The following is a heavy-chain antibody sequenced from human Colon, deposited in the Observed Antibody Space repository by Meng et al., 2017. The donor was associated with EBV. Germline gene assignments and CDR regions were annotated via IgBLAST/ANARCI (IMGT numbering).Heavy chain of an antibody. J-gene: IGHJ4*02. CDR3: ARRRGGSGRDC. Sequence: HLQLQESGPGLVKPTAPLPLTCTVSGCSISSNCYYWDWVRQPPGKGLEWIGAIYLSGSTSYNPSLQSRVTMFVDTSKNQFSLMLTSVTATDTAVYYCARRRGGSGRDCWGQGTLVTVSS. CDR1: GCSISSNCYY. D-gene: IGHD3-10*01. CDR2: IYLSGST. V-gene: IGHV4-39*01.